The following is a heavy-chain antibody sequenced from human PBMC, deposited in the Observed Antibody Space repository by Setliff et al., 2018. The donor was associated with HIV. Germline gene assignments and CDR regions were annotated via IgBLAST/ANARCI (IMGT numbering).Heavy chain of an antibody. Sequence: SETLSLTCAVYGGSFSGYYWTWIRQPPGRGLEWIGEIIHSGGTNYNRSLKSRVTISVDTSKNQFSLKLYSVTAADTSVYYCARCWGIRGYSSWGQGTLVTVSS. V-gene: IGHV4-34*12. CDR3: ARCWGIRGYSS. CDR1: GGSFSGYY. J-gene: IGHJ5*02. D-gene: IGHD5-18*01. CDR2: IIHSGGT.